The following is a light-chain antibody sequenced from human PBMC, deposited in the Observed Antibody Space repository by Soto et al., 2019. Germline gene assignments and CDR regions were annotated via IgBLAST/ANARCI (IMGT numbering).Light chain of an antibody. J-gene: IGKJ1*01. V-gene: IGKV3-15*01. CDR3: QQFNNWPPT. Sequence: EIVMTQSPGTLSVSPGERATLSCRASQSVGNYLAWYQQKLGQAPSLLIYGASTRATSIPARFSGSGYGTEFTLTITSLQYEDFAIYSCQQFNNWPPTFGQGTKVEI. CDR2: GAS. CDR1: QSVGNY.